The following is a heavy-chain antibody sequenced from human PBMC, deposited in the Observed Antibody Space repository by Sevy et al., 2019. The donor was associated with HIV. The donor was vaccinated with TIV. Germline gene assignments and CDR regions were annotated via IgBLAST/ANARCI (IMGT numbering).Heavy chain of an antibody. Sequence: GGSLRLSCAGSGFTFRSYGIHWVRQSPGKGLEWVAFISFDGRNTYSADSVKGRFTVSRDNSNNAVYLQMNNLRTEDTAMYYCAKDILGDNSPWFFFEYWGLGTQVTVSS. J-gene: IGHJ4*02. V-gene: IGHV3-30*18. CDR2: ISFDGRNT. CDR3: AKDILGDNSPWFFFEY. CDR1: GFTFRSYG. D-gene: IGHD3-9*01.